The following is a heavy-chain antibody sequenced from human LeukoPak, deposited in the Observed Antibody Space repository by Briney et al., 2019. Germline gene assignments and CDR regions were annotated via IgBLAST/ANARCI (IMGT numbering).Heavy chain of an antibody. J-gene: IGHJ4*02. D-gene: IGHD5-24*01. CDR3: ARLLFPGYKGYFDY. CDR2: IYYSGST. Sequence: AETLSLTCTVSGGSIRSHYWSGIRQPPGKGLEWIGYIYYSGSTNYNPSLKSRVTISVDTSKNQFSLKLSSVTAADTAVYYCARLLFPGYKGYFDYWGQGTLVTVSS. V-gene: IGHV4-59*11. CDR1: GGSIRSHY.